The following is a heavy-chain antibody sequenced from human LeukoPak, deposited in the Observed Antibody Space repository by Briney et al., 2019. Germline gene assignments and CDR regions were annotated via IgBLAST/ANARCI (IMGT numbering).Heavy chain of an antibody. CDR3: ARGIVGAHDY. Sequence: GGSLRLSCAASGFTFSTYWMHWVRQAPGKGLVWISRISNDGTNTNYADSVKGRFTISRDNAKNTLYLQMNSLRAVDTAVYYCARGIVGAHDYWGQGTLVTVSS. D-gene: IGHD1-26*01. CDR2: ISNDGTNT. J-gene: IGHJ4*02. V-gene: IGHV3-74*01. CDR1: GFTFSTYW.